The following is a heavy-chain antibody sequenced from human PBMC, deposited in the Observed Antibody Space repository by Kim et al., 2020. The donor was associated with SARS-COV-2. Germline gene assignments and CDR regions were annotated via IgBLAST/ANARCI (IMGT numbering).Heavy chain of an antibody. CDR3: ARVGEAAVAPDY. V-gene: IGHV1-8*01. CDR2: MNPNSGNT. D-gene: IGHD6-19*01. CDR1: GYTFTSYD. J-gene: IGHJ4*02. Sequence: ASVKVSCKASGYTFTSYDINWVRPATGQGLEWMGWMNPNSGNTGYAQKLQGRVTMTRNTSISTAYMELRRLRSEDTAVYYCARVGEAAVAPDYWGQGTLVTVSS.